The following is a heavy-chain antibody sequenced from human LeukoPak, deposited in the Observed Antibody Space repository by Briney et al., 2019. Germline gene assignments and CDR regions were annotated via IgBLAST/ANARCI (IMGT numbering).Heavy chain of an antibody. CDR3: ARADYYYDSSGYYYGAFDI. J-gene: IGHJ3*02. CDR2: IYYSGST. V-gene: IGHV4-39*07. Sequence: SETLSLTCTVSGGSISSSSYYWGWIRQPPGKGLEWIGSIYYSGSTYYNPSLKSRVTISVDTSKNQFSLKLSSVTAADTAVYYCARADYYYDSSGYYYGAFDIWGQGTMVTVSS. D-gene: IGHD3-22*01. CDR1: GGSISSSSYY.